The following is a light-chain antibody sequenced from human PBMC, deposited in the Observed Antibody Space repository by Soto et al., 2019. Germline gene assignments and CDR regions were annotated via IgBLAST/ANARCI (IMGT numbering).Light chain of an antibody. CDR2: AAS. J-gene: IGKJ2*01. CDR1: QSLSSAY. CDR3: QQYFGSLYT. Sequence: SVLTQSPGTLSLSPGEGATLSCRTSQSLSSAYLAWYQQRPGQAPRLLIYAASSRATGIPDRFSGSGSGTDVTLTISRLEPEDFAVYYCQQYFGSLYTFGQGTKLEIK. V-gene: IGKV3-20*01.